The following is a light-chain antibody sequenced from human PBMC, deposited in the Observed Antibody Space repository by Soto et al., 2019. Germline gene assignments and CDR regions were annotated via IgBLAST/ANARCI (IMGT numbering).Light chain of an antibody. Sequence: EIVLTQSPGTLSLSPGERATLSCRASQSVSSSYFAWYQQKPGQAPRLLIYGASSRATGIPDRFSGSGSGTDFTLTISRREPEDFALYYCQQYGSSPPLTFGQGTKVEIK. CDR2: GAS. J-gene: IGKJ1*01. CDR1: QSVSSSY. V-gene: IGKV3-20*01. CDR3: QQYGSSPPLT.